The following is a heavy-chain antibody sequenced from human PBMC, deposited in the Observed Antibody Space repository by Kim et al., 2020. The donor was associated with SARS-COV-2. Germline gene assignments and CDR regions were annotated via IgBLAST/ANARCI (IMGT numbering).Heavy chain of an antibody. Sequence: ETLSLTCTVSGGSISSYYWSWIRQPPGKGLEWIGYIYYSGSTNYNPSLKSRVTISVDTSKNQFSLKLSSVTAADTAVYYCARGSSGSYYYYYGMDVWGQGTTVTVSS. CDR1: GGSISSYY. J-gene: IGHJ6*02. CDR2: IYYSGST. CDR3: ARGSSGSYYYYYGMDV. D-gene: IGHD3-10*01. V-gene: IGHV4-59*01.